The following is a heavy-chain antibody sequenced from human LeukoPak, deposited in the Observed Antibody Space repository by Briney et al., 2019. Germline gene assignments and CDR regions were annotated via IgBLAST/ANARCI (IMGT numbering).Heavy chain of an antibody. D-gene: IGHD3-22*01. J-gene: IGHJ5*02. V-gene: IGHV3-48*01. CDR3: ARALYYYHENSGHYFHGKIGFDP. CDR1: GFTFSLYE. Sequence: GGSLRLSCAASGFTFSLYEMYWVRQAPGKGLEWLAHITDSSDTVHYADSVKGRFTISRDNAKNSLYLQLNSLRAEDTAVYHCARALYYYHENSGHYFHGKIGFDPWGQGTLVIVSS. CDR2: ITDSSDTV.